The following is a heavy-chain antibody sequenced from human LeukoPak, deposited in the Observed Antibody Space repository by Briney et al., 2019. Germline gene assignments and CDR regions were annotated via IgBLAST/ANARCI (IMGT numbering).Heavy chain of an antibody. CDR2: IRQDESER. J-gene: IGHJ6*03. V-gene: IGHV3-7*01. Sequence: GGSLRLSCAASGFTFSSYWMTWVRQLPGKGPEWVANIRQDESERYFADSVKGRFTISRDNAKKSVYLHMSSLRAEDTALYYCARLSAYYYGSYFYYYMDVWGKGTTVTVSS. CDR3: ARLSAYYYGSYFYYYMDV. CDR1: GFTFSSYW. D-gene: IGHD3-10*01.